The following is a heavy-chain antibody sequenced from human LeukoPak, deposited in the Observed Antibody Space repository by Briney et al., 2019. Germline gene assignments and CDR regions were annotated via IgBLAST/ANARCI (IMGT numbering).Heavy chain of an antibody. V-gene: IGHV3-30*02. Sequence: QPGGSLSLSCAASGFSFSNYGMHWVRQAPGKGLEWVAFIRYDGSNKYYADSVKGRFTISRDNSMNTLYLQMNSLRAEDTAVYYCAKVIIGSCSSTSCFDYWGQGTLVTVSS. CDR1: GFSFSNYG. CDR3: AKVIIGSCSSTSCFDY. D-gene: IGHD2-2*01. CDR2: IRYDGSNK. J-gene: IGHJ4*02.